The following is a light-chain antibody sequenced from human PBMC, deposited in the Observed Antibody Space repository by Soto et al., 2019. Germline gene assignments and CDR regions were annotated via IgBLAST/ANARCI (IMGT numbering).Light chain of an antibody. CDR3: QQYNTPPRT. Sequence: DVVMTQSPDYLAVSLGERATINCKSSQSLFLSANNKNYLAWYQHKPGQPPKVLIYWASTRASGVPDRFSGSRSGTDFTLTIGSLQTEDVAVYYCQQYNTPPRTFGQGTKVEMK. CDR1: QSLFLSANNKNY. CDR2: WAS. V-gene: IGKV4-1*01. J-gene: IGKJ1*01.